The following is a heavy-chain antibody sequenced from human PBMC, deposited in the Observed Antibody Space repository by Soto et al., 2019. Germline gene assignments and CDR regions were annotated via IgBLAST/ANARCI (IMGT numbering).Heavy chain of an antibody. J-gene: IGHJ6*02. V-gene: IGHV4-59*01. Sequence: SETLSLTCTVSGGSISSYYWSWIRQPPGQGLEWIGHIYYSWSTNYNPSLKSRVTISMDTSKNQFSLKLSPVTAAATAAYYCARDRGIYSSGWYGYYYYGMDVWGQGTTVTVSS. CDR2: IYYSWST. D-gene: IGHD6-19*01. CDR3: ARDRGIYSSGWYGYYYYGMDV. CDR1: GGSISSYY.